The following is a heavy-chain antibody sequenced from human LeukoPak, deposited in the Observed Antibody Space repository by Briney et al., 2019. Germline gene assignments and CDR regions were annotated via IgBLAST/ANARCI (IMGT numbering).Heavy chain of an antibody. CDR3: ARDLLLDYGGDLGY. Sequence: GASVKVSCKASGYTFTSYGISWVRQAPGQGLEWMGWISAYNGNTNYAQKLQGRVTMTTDTSTSTAYIELRSLRSDDTAVYYCARDLLLDYGGDLGYWGQGTLVTVSS. V-gene: IGHV1-18*01. CDR2: ISAYNGNT. CDR1: GYTFTSYG. J-gene: IGHJ4*02. D-gene: IGHD4-23*01.